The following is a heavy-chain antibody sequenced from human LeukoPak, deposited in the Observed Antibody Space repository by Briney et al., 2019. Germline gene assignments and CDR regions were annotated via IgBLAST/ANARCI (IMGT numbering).Heavy chain of an antibody. D-gene: IGHD3-10*01. J-gene: IGHJ4*02. CDR3: AKEKFIPHGSGSYYRPFDY. CDR2: ISGSGGST. CDR1: GFTFSSYG. V-gene: IGHV3-23*01. Sequence: GGSLRLSCAASGFTFSSYGMSWVRQAPGKGLEWGSAISGSGGSTYYADSVKGRFTISRDNSKNTLDLQMNSLRPEDTALYYCAKEKFIPHGSGSYYRPFDYWGQGTLVTVSS.